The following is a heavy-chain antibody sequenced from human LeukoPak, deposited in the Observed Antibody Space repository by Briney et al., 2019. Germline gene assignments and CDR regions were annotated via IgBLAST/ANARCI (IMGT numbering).Heavy chain of an antibody. CDR3: AKDVSTSRYYFDY. CDR2: ISYDGSNE. Sequence: GRSLRLSCAASGFTFSSYVMHWVRQAPGKGLEWVAIISYDGSNEYYADSVKGRFTISRDNSKNTLYLQMNSLRAEDTAVYYCAKDVSTSRYYFDYWGQGTLVTVSS. D-gene: IGHD1-26*01. J-gene: IGHJ4*02. V-gene: IGHV3-30*04. CDR1: GFTFSSYV.